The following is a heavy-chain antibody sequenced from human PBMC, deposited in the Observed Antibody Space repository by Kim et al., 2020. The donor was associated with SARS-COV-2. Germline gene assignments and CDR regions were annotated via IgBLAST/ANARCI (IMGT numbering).Heavy chain of an antibody. CDR1: GFTFSSYA. D-gene: IGHD6-13*01. CDR2: ISYDGSNK. V-gene: IGHV3-30-3*01. Sequence: GGSLRLSCAASGFTFSSYAMHWVRQAPGKGLEWVAVISYDGSNKYYADSVKGRFTISRDNSKNTLYLQMNSLRAEDTAVYYCARDHGSSWYYYYYYGMDVWGQGTTVTVSS. CDR3: ARDHGSSWYYYYYYGMDV. J-gene: IGHJ6*02.